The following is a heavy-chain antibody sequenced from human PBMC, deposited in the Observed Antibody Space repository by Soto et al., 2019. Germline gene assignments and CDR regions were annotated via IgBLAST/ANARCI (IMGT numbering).Heavy chain of an antibody. Sequence: PGGSLRLSCAASRFTFSSYIMHWVRQAPGKGLEWVAVIWYDGSQKYYADSVKGRFTISRDNSKNTLYLQMNSLRAEDTAVYYCARDGYNSFILNMWGQGTMVTVSS. CDR2: IWYDGSQK. CDR1: RFTFSSYI. CDR3: ARDGYNSFILNM. V-gene: IGHV3-33*01. J-gene: IGHJ3*02. D-gene: IGHD5-12*01.